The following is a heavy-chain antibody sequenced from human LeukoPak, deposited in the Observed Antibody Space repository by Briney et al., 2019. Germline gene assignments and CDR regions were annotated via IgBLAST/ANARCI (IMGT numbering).Heavy chain of an antibody. V-gene: IGHV3-9*01. J-gene: IGHJ3*02. CDR2: ISWNSGSI. CDR1: GFTFSTYN. D-gene: IGHD3-3*01. Sequence: GGSLRLSCAASGFTFSTYNMNWVRQAPGKGLEWVSGISWNSGSIGYADSVKGRFTISRDNAKNSLYLQMNSLRAEDTALYYCAKANRITIFGVVSWSDAFDIWGQGTMVTVSS. CDR3: AKANRITIFGVVSWSDAFDI.